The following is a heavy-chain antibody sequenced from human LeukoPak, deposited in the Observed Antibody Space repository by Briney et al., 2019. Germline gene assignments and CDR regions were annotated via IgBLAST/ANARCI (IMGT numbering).Heavy chain of an antibody. J-gene: IGHJ5*02. D-gene: IGHD1-26*01. Sequence: SETLSLTCAVSGGSISSGGYSWSWIRQPPGKGLEWIGYIYHSGSTYYNPSLKSRVTISVDRSKNQFSPKLSSVTAADTAVYYCARGLGNNWFDPWGQGTLVTVSS. CDR1: GGSISSGGYS. CDR2: IYHSGST. CDR3: ARGLGNNWFDP. V-gene: IGHV4-30-2*01.